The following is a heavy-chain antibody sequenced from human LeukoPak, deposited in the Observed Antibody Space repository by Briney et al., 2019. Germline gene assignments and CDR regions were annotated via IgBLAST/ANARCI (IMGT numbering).Heavy chain of an antibody. J-gene: IGHJ6*02. D-gene: IGHD2-2*01. Sequence: PGASVKVSCKASGYTFTSYNVNWVRQAPGQGLEWMGWISPYNGNTNYAQKLQGRVTMTTDTATSTAYMELGSLRSDDTAVYFCARYYCTTTCYYVTSYYGMDVWGQGTTVTVSS. CDR2: ISPYNGNT. CDR3: ARYYCTTTCYYVTSYYGMDV. V-gene: IGHV1-18*01. CDR1: GYTFTSYN.